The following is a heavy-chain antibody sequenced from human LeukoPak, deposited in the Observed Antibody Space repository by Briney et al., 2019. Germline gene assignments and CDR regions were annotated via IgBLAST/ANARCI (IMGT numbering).Heavy chain of an antibody. CDR3: ARGYRRYYYGSGSYQGGNWFDP. D-gene: IGHD3-10*01. V-gene: IGHV1-8*01. CDR1: GYTFTSYD. Sequence: GASVKVSCKASGYTFTSYDINWVRQATGQGLEWMGWMNPNSGNTGYAQKFQGRVTMTRNTSISTAYMELSSLRSEDTAVYYCARGYRRYYYGSGSYQGGNWFDPWAREPWSPSPQ. CDR2: MNPNSGNT. J-gene: IGHJ5*02.